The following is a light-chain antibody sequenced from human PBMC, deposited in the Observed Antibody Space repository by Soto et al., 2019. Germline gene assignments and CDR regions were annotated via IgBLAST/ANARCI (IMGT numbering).Light chain of an antibody. Sequence: EIVLTHSPGTLSLSPWERATLSCRASQSVSNNYLAWYQQKPVQAPRLLIYGASNRATGIPDRFSGSGSGTDFTLTISRLEPEDFAVYYCQQRSDWPPWTFGQGTKVDIK. CDR1: QSVSNNY. J-gene: IGKJ1*01. CDR3: QQRSDWPPWT. V-gene: IGKV3D-20*02. CDR2: GAS.